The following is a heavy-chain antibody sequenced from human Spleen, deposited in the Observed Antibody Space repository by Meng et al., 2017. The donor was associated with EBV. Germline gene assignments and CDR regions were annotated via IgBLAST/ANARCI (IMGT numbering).Heavy chain of an antibody. CDR1: GYTFSGYY. D-gene: IGHD5-18*01. CDR2: INPRSGGT. CDR3: VRDTAMVNWLEF. J-gene: IGHJ5*01. V-gene: IGHV1-2*06. Sequence: QWQLVQSGDEVKKPGDSVKGACKTSGYTFSGYYIHWVRQAPGHGLEWMGRINPRSGGTNYAQKFQGRVTMTRDTSITTAYMDLSRLRSDDTAVYFCVRDTAMVNWLEFWGRGTLVTVSS.